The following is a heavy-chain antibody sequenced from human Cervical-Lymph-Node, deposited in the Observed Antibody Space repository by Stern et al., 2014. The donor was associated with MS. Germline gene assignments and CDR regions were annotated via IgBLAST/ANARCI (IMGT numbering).Heavy chain of an antibody. CDR2: ISTYNGRT. CDR3: ARRSGSYSFDY. CDR1: GYTFTNYG. D-gene: IGHD1-26*01. V-gene: IGHV1-18*01. Sequence: VQLVESEAEVKKPGASVKVSCKPTGYTFTNYGISWVGQAPGQGLEWMGWISTYNGRTNYAQKLQGRLTMTRDTSTSTAYMDLRSLTSDDTAVYYCARRSGSYSFDYWGQGTLVTVSS. J-gene: IGHJ4*02.